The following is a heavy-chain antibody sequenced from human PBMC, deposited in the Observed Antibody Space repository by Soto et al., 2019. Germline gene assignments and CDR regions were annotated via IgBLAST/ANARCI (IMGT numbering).Heavy chain of an antibody. J-gene: IGHJ4*02. CDR2: IIPIFGTA. CDR1: GGTFSSYA. Sequence: QVQLVQSGAEVKKPGSSVKVSCKASGGTFSSYAISWVRHAPGQGLEWMGGIIPIFGTANYAQKFQGRVTITSDESTSTAYMELSSLSSEDTAVYYCAREAEVVGATPFDYWGQGTLVTVSS. CDR3: AREAEVVGATPFDY. D-gene: IGHD1-26*01. V-gene: IGHV1-69*01.